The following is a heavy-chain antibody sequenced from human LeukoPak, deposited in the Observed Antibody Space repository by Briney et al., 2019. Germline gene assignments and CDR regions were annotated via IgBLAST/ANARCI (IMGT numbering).Heavy chain of an antibody. J-gene: IGHJ4*02. V-gene: IGHV3-20*04. CDR1: GFTFDDYG. CDR2: INWNGGRT. Sequence: PGGSRRLSCAASGFTFDDYGMSWVRQAPGKGLEWVAGINWNGGRTGYADSVKGRFTISRDNAKKSLYVQMNSLRAEDTALYYCAREYYGSGSYYNVGYWGQGALVTVSS. D-gene: IGHD3-10*01. CDR3: AREYYGSGSYYNVGY.